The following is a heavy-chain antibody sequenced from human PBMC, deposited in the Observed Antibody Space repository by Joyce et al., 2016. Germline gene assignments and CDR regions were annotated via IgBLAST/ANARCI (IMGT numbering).Heavy chain of an antibody. Sequence: QVQLVESGGGVVQPERSLRLSCAASGFTFSSYAIHWVRPAPGKGREWVAVISYNGSRNHYADSVKGRFTISRDNSRNTLFLQMNTLRADDAAVYYSVRGVDSSGNWHGAFDIWGQGTMVTVSS. J-gene: IGHJ3*02. CDR1: GFTFSSYA. D-gene: IGHD3-22*01. CDR3: VRGVDSSGNWHGAFDI. V-gene: IGHV3-30*01. CDR2: ISYNGSRN.